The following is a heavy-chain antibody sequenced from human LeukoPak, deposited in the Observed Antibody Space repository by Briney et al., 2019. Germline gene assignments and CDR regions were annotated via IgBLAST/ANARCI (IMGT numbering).Heavy chain of an antibody. D-gene: IGHD2/OR15-2a*01. CDR1: GGSISSYY. Sequence: PSETLSLTCTVSGGSISSYYWSWIRQPPGKGLEWIGYIYYSGSTNYNPSLKSRVTISVDTSKNQFSLRLSSVAAADTAVYYCARVIFWYFDLWGRGTLVTVSS. J-gene: IGHJ2*01. CDR3: ARVIFWYFDL. V-gene: IGHV4-59*01. CDR2: IYYSGST.